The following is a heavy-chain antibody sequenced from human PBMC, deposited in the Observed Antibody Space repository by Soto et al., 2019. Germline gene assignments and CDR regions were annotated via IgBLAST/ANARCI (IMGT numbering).Heavy chain of an antibody. D-gene: IGHD1-1*01. V-gene: IGHV4-61*01. CDR1: GGSVSSGSYY. Sequence: SETLSLTCTVSGGSVSSGSYYWSWIRQPPGKGLEWIGYIYYSGSTNYNPSLKSRVTISVDTSKNQFSLKLSSVTAADTAVYYCARANWGMATTGGCFDYWGQGTLVTVSS. J-gene: IGHJ4*02. CDR2: IYYSGST. CDR3: ARANWGMATTGGCFDY.